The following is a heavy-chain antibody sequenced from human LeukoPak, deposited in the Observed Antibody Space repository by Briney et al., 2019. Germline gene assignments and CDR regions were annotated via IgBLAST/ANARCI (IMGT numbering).Heavy chain of an antibody. V-gene: IGHV3-23*01. Sequence: GGSLRLSCAASGFTFSSYAMSWVRQAPGKGLEWVSAISGSGGSTYYADSVKGRFTISRDNSKNTLYLQMNSLRAEDTAVYYCEREGPSGSYGWSAFDIWGQGTMVTVSS. CDR3: EREGPSGSYGWSAFDI. CDR2: ISGSGGST. J-gene: IGHJ3*02. CDR1: GFTFSSYA. D-gene: IGHD1-26*01.